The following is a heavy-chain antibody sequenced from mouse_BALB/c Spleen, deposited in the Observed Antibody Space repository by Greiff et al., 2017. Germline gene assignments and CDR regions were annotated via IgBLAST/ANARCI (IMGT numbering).Heavy chain of an antibody. Sequence: EVMLVESGGGLVKPGGSLKLSCAASGFTFSSYAMSWVRQTPEKRLEWVATISSGGSYTYYLDSVKGRFTISRDNAKNTLYLQMSSLRSEDTAMYYCAKFITTDYYAMDYWGQGTSVTVSS. D-gene: IGHD1-1*01. J-gene: IGHJ4*01. CDR1: GFTFSSYA. CDR2: ISSGGSYT. V-gene: IGHV5-9-1*01. CDR3: AKFITTDYYAMDY.